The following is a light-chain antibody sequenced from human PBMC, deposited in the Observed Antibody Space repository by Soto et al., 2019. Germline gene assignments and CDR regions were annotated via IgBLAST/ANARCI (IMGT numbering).Light chain of an antibody. J-gene: IGKJ1*01. CDR1: QSVNSY. CDR2: DAS. V-gene: IGKV3-11*01. Sequence: EIVLTHSPATLSSSPGESSTLSCRASQSVNSYLVWYQQRPGQAPRLLIYDASNRATGIPARFSGSRSGTDFTLTISDLEPADFGLYYCQQRLNWPPGFGQGTKVDNK. CDR3: QQRLNWPPG.